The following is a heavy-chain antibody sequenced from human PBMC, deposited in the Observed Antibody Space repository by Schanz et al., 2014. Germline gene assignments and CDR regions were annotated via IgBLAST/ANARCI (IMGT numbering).Heavy chain of an antibody. V-gene: IGHV1-46*01. CDR3: ARDPDPVPSWVTTLTVRTSGWFDP. D-gene: IGHD4-17*01. CDR2: VNPSVRGT. J-gene: IGHJ5*02. Sequence: QVQLVQSGTQVKKPGASVKVSCKASGYTLSAYSLHWVRQAPGQGLEWMGIVNPSVRGTHFAREFQGRVTVASDTSTSTVYMELSGLRSEDTAVYYCARDPDPVPSWVTTLTVRTSGWFDPWGQGTLVTVSS. CDR1: GYTLSAYS.